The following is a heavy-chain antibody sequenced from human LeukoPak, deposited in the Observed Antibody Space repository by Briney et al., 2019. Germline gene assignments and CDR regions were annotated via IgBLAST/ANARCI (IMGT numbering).Heavy chain of an antibody. D-gene: IGHD6-13*01. CDR3: ARGIAAAGNPKYYYYGMDV. Sequence: SSETLSLTCAVYGGSFSDYYWSWIRQPPGKGLEWIGEINHSGNTIYNPSLKSRVTISVDTSKNQFSLKLSSVTAADTAVYYCARGIAAAGNPKYYYYGMDVWGQGTPVTVSS. CDR1: GGSFSDYY. J-gene: IGHJ6*02. V-gene: IGHV4-34*01. CDR2: INHSGNT.